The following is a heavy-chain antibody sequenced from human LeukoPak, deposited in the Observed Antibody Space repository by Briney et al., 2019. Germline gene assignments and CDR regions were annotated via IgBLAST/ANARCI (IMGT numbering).Heavy chain of an antibody. D-gene: IGHD6-13*01. Sequence: SETLSLTCTVSGYSISSGYYWGWIRQPPGKGLEWIGSIYHSGSTYYNPSLKSRVTISVDTSKNQFSLKLSSVTAADTAVYYCARVSSSSPPPYYYYYMDVWGKGTTVTVSS. J-gene: IGHJ6*03. CDR3: ARVSSSSPPPYYYYYMDV. V-gene: IGHV4-38-2*02. CDR2: IYHSGST. CDR1: GYSISSGYY.